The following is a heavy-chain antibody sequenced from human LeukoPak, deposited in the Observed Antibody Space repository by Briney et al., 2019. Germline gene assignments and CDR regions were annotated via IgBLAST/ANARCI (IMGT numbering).Heavy chain of an antibody. J-gene: IGHJ3*02. CDR2: ISSSGSSL. CDR3: ARGLTILKVVLTTANAFDI. V-gene: IGHV3-11*04. Sequence: GGSLRLSCAASGFTFSDYSTNWIRQAPGKGLEWVSYISSSGSSLYYADSVKGRFTISRDNAKNSLFLQMNSLGAEDTAVYYCARGLTILKVVLTTANAFDIWGQGTLVTVSS. D-gene: IGHD3-22*01. CDR1: GFTFSDYS.